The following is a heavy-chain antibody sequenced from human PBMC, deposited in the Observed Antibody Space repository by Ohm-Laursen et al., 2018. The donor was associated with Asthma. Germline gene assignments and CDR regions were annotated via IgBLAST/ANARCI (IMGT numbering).Heavy chain of an antibody. D-gene: IGHD4-11*01. V-gene: IGHV1-69*10. CDR2: IIPIFGIA. Sequence: GASVKVSCKASGGTFSSYAISWVRQAPGQGLEWMGGIIPIFGIANYAQKFQGRVTITADKSTSTAYMELSSLRSEDTAVYYCARDRFYSNYYYGMDVWGQGTTVTVSS. J-gene: IGHJ6*02. CDR1: GGTFSSYA. CDR3: ARDRFYSNYYYGMDV.